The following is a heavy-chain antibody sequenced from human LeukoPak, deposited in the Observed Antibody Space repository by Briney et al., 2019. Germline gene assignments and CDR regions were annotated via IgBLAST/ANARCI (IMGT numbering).Heavy chain of an antibody. J-gene: IGHJ4*02. CDR3: ASKVTTGY. D-gene: IGHD4-17*01. CDR2: IYSGGTT. V-gene: IGHV3-66*01. CDR1: GLTVSSTY. Sequence: PGGSLRLSCVISGLTVSSTYMSWVRQAPGKGLEWVAVIYSGGTTNYADSLKGRFIVYRDSSKNTLYLQMNSLRAEDTAVYYCASKVTTGYWGQGTLVTVSS.